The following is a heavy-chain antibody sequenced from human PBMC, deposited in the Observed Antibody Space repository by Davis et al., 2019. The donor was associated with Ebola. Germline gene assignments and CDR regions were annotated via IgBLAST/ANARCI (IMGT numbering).Heavy chain of an antibody. J-gene: IGHJ5*02. V-gene: IGHV1-2*06. Sequence: AASVKVSCKTSGYTFSDYFIHWVRQAPGQGLEWLGRTHPNNFDTNYGQRFQGRVTMTRDTAINTAYMELRSLKSDDPAVYYWARAGGSSGWYNWFDPWGQGTLVTVSS. CDR2: THPNNFDT. CDR3: ARAGGSSGWYNWFDP. CDR1: GYTFSDYF. D-gene: IGHD6-19*01.